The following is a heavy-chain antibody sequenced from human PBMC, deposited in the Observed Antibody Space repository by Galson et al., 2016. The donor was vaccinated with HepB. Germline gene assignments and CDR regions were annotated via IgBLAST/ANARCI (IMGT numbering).Heavy chain of an antibody. Sequence: SVKVSCKASGYSFTSRSISWVRQAPGQGLEWMGYITTYSGDTYYAPNLQGRVTMTTDTSTRTAYMELRSLRSDDTAVYYCARDSDNYGSGSDDWGQGTLVAVSS. J-gene: IGHJ4*02. D-gene: IGHD3-10*01. CDR1: GYSFTSRS. CDR2: ITTYSGDT. V-gene: IGHV1-18*01. CDR3: ARDSDNYGSGSDD.